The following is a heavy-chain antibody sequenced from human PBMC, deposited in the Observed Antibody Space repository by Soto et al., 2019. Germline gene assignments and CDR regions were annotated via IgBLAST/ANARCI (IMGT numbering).Heavy chain of an antibody. CDR2: IGGRGTSS. D-gene: IGHD3-22*01. CDR3: AKSRYADSSGDYYDF. J-gene: IGHJ4*02. V-gene: IGHV3-23*01. Sequence: GGSLRLSCAASGFTFSNYAMSWVGQAPGEGLEWVSGIGGRGTSSYYADSVKGRFAISGDNSYNTLFLQLHSLRAEDTAVYYCAKSRYADSSGDYYDFWGQGTRVTVSS. CDR1: GFTFSNYA.